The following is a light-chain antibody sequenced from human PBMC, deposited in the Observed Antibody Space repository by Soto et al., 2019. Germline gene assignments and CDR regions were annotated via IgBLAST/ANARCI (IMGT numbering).Light chain of an antibody. CDR1: SSNIGSNT. V-gene: IGLV1-44*01. CDR3: AAWDDSLNGSYV. Sequence: SVLTHPPSASGTPGQRVTISCSGSSSNIGSNTVNWYQQLPGTAPKLLIYSNNQRPSGVPDRFSGSKSGTSASLAISGLQSEDEADYYCAAWDDSLNGSYVFGTGTKVTVL. J-gene: IGLJ1*01. CDR2: SNN.